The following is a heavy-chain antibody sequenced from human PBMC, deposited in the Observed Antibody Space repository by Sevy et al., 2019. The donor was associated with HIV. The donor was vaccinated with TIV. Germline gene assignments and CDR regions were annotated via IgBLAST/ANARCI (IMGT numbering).Heavy chain of an antibody. CDR1: GFTFSNAW. Sequence: GGCLRLSCAASGFTFSNAWMSWVRQAPGKGLEWVGRIKSKTDGGTTDYAAPVKGRFTISRDDSKNTLYLQMNSLKTEDPAIYYCTTDSKKRGLSVLLDYWGQGTLVTVSS. J-gene: IGHJ4*02. CDR2: IKSKTDGGTT. V-gene: IGHV3-15*01. CDR3: TTDSKKRGLSVLLDY. D-gene: IGHD2-15*01.